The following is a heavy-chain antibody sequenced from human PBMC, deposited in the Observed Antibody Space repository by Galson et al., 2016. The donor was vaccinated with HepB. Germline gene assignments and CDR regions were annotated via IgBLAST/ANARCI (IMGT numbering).Heavy chain of an antibody. CDR2: IYSDGDE. V-gene: IGHV2-5*02. Sequence: PALVKPTQTLTLTCTFPGFELKNYGVGVGWIGQPPGKPLEWLALIYSDGDERYSTSLKTRLAITKNSSENEVILKLTNLDPVNTGHYYWARFTRGGVRSARTMGWFFDLWGRGALVTVSS. J-gene: IGHJ2*01. CDR3: ARFTRGGVRSARTMGWFFDL. D-gene: IGHD6-6*01. CDR1: GFELKNYGVG.